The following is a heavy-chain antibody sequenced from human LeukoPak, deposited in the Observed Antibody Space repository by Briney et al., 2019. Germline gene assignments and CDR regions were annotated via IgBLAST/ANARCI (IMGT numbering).Heavy chain of an antibody. V-gene: IGHV3-15*01. D-gene: IGHD3-22*01. CDR3: AKGGGSSGRSYYFDY. CDR2: IKSKTDGGTT. CDR1: GFTFSNAW. J-gene: IGHJ4*02. Sequence: GGSLRLSCAASGFTFSNAWMSWVRQAPGKGLEWVGRIKSKTDGGTTDYAAPVKGRFTISRDDSKNTLYLQMNSLKTEDTAVYYCAKGGGSSGRSYYFDYWGQGTLVAVSS.